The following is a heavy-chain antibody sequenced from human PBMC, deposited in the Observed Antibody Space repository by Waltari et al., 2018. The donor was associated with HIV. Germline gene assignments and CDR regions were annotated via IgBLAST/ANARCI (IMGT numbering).Heavy chain of an antibody. D-gene: IGHD2-2*02. CDR3: ARTNTIHRRWFFDL. CDR1: GRPISSGSSS. V-gene: IGHV4-61*02. J-gene: IGHJ2*01. CDR2: IYTTGST. Sequence: QVQLQESGPGLVKPSQTLSLTCNVPGRPISSGSSSWIWIRQPARKGLEWIGHIYTTGSTNYNPSLKSRVTISVDTSKSQFSLKLSSVTAADTAVYYCARTNTIHRRWFFDLWGRGTLLTVSS.